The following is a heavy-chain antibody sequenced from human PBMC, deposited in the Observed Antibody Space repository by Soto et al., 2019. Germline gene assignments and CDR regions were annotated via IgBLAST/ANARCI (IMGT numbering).Heavy chain of an antibody. CDR3: ARVPEYSGYERANWFDS. D-gene: IGHD5-12*01. CDR1: GGPISRPDYY. J-gene: IGHJ5*01. Sequence: QVQLQESGPGLVKPSQTLSLTCTVSGGPISRPDYYWNWIRQPPGKGLEWIGYIYYCGDTSYNPSLTRRLTITMDTSKNPVSLKLTSVAAADTALYSCARVPEYSGYERANWFDSWGQGTLVTVSS. CDR2: IYYCGDT. V-gene: IGHV4-30-4*01.